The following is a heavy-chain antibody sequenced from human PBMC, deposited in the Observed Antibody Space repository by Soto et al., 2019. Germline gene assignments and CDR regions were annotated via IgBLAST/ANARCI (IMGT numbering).Heavy chain of an antibody. CDR1: GGTFSSYA. D-gene: IGHD2-15*01. V-gene: IGHV1-69*01. Sequence: QVQLVQSGAEVKKPGSSVKVSCKASGGTFSSYAISWVRQAPGQGLEWMGGIIPIVGTANYAQKFQGRVTITADESTSTADMELSSLRSEDTAVYYCARDRSVVVAATHYYYYGMDVWGQGTTVTVSS. CDR2: IIPIVGTA. CDR3: ARDRSVVVAATHYYYYGMDV. J-gene: IGHJ6*02.